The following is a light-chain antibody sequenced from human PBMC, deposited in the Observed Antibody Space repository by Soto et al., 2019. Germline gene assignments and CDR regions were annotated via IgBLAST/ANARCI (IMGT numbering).Light chain of an antibody. J-gene: IGLJ3*02. CDR3: QTWGTGIQV. CDR2: VNSDGRH. CDR1: SGHSNNA. V-gene: IGLV4-69*01. Sequence: QPVLTQSPSASASLGASVKLTCTLRSGHSNNAIAWHQHQPEQGPRYLMKVNSDGRHSKGDGIPDRFSGSSSGAERYLTISSLQSEDEADYYCQTWGTGIQVFGGGTKLTVL.